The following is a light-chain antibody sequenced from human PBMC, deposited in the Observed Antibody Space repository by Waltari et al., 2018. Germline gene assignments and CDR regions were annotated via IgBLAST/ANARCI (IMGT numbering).Light chain of an antibody. V-gene: IGLV1-44*01. CDR3: AAWDDSLNGRWV. CDR1: SSNIGSNV. Sequence: GQSVTISCSGSSSNIGSNVVNWYQQVPGTTPKLLIYRNDQRPSGVPDRISASKSGSSASLAISGLQSEDEAHYYCAAWDDSLNGRWVFGGGTKLTVL. CDR2: RND. J-gene: IGLJ2*01.